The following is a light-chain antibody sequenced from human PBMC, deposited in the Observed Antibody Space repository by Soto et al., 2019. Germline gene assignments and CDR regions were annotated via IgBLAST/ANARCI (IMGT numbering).Light chain of an antibody. Sequence: QSALTQPASVSGSPGQSITISCTGTSSDVGGYNYVSWYQQHPGKAPKLMIYDVSNRPSGVSNRFSGSKSGNTASLTISGLQAEDEADYYCSSYTSISLLVVFGGGTKLTVL. J-gene: IGLJ2*01. CDR3: SSYTSISLLVV. CDR1: SSDVGGYNY. V-gene: IGLV2-14*01. CDR2: DVS.